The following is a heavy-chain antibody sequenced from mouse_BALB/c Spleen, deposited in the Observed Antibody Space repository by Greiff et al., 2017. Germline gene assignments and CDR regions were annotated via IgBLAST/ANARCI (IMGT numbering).Heavy chain of an antibody. CDR1: GYTFTSYW. Sequence: VQLQQSGAELARPGASVKLSCKASGYTFTSYWMQWVKQRPGQGLEWIGAIYPGDGDTRYTQKFKGKATLTADKSSSTAYMQLSSLASEDSAVYYCARLYGNYLDYAMDYWGQGTSVTVSS. D-gene: IGHD2-1*01. J-gene: IGHJ4*01. V-gene: IGHV1-87*01. CDR2: IYPGDGDT. CDR3: ARLYGNYLDYAMDY.